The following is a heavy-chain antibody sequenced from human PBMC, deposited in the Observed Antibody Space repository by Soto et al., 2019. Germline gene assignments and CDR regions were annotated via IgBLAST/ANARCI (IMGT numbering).Heavy chain of an antibody. J-gene: IGHJ4*02. Sequence: QVQLQESGPGLVKPSQTLSLTCTVSGGSISSGGYYWSWIRQHPGKGLEWIGYIYYSGSTYYNPSRKSRVTIAVDTSKNQFALKLSSVTAADTAVYYCARRYGGNFDYWGQGTLVTVSS. CDR2: IYYSGST. D-gene: IGHD2-15*01. CDR1: GGSISSGGYY. CDR3: ARRYGGNFDY. V-gene: IGHV4-31*03.